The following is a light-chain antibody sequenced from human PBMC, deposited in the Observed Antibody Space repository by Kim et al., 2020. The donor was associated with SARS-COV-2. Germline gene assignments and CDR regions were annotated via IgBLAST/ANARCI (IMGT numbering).Light chain of an antibody. CDR2: EVS. CDR1: SRDGGGYNY. Sequence: GQSLTRSCTGSSRDGGGYNYVSWYQQHPGKAPRLMIYEVSRRPSGVPDRFSGPKSGDTASLAGSGLQAEDEADYYCSSYAGSNNLVFGGGTQRTVL. CDR3: SSYAGSNNLV. V-gene: IGLV2-8*01. J-gene: IGLJ2*01.